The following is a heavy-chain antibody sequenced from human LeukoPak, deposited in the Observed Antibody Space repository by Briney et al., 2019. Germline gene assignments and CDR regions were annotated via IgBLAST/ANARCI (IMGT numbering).Heavy chain of an antibody. CDR2: ISSSSSYI. V-gene: IGHV3-21*01. CDR3: ARITDFWSGYYPSPFDY. Sequence: PGGSLRLSCAASGFTFSSYSMNWVRQAPGKGLEWVSSISSSSSYIYYADSVKGRFTISRDNAKNSLYLQMNSLRAEDTAVYYCARITDFWSGYYPSPFDYWGQGTLVTVSS. J-gene: IGHJ4*02. D-gene: IGHD3-3*01. CDR1: GFTFSSYS.